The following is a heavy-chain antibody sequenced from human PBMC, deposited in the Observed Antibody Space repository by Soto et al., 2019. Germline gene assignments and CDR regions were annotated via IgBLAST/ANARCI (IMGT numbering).Heavy chain of an antibody. J-gene: IGHJ3*02. CDR1: GGSISSSSYY. D-gene: IGHD5-12*01. CDR2: IYYSGST. V-gene: IGHV4-39*01. CDR3: ARHISGYDAFDI. Sequence: QLQLQESGPGLVKPSETLSLTCTVSGGSISSSSYYWGWIRQPPGKGLEWIGSIYYSGSTYYNPSLKSRVTISVDTSKNQFSLKLSSVTAADTAVYYCARHISGYDAFDIWGQGTMVTVSS.